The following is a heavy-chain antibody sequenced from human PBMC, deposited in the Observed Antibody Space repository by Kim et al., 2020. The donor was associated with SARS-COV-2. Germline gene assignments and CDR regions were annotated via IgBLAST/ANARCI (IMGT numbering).Heavy chain of an antibody. V-gene: IGHV4-34*01. D-gene: IGHD3-10*01. J-gene: IGHJ5*02. CDR1: GGSFSGYY. CDR3: ARGLPPNYYGSGSGWSWFDP. Sequence: SETLSLTCAVYGGSFSGYYWSWIRQPPGKGLEWIGEINHSGSTNYNPSLKSRVTISVDTSKNQFSLKLSSVTAADTAVYYCARGLPPNYYGSGSGWSWFDPWGQGTLVTVSS. CDR2: INHSGST.